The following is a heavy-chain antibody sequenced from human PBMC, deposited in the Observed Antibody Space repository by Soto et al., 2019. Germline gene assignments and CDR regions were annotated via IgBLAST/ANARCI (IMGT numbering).Heavy chain of an antibody. CDR3: ARDVMSVAGSADY. CDR1: AFTVRSKY. D-gene: IGHD6-19*01. J-gene: IGHJ4*02. Sequence: GGALRLSCAASAFTVRSKYMSWVRQAPGKGLEWVSTISSDGGTYYTDSVKGRFAISRENSKNTLYLQMNSLTAEDTAVYYCARDVMSVAGSADYWGQGTLVTVSS. V-gene: IGHV3-53*01. CDR2: ISSDGGT.